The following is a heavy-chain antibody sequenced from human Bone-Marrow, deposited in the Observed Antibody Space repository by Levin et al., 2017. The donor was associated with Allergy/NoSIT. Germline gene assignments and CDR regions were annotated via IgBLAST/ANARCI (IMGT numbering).Heavy chain of an antibody. CDR3: AIGTTVSAPIGAFDI. V-gene: IGHV3-11*01. Sequence: GGSLRLSCAASGFTFSDSYLSWIRQAPGKGLEWISYISPTGVIIYYADSVRGRFTISRDNAKNSLFLQLNSLTADDTAIYYCAIGTTVSAPIGAFDIWGQGTAVTVSS. D-gene: IGHD1-1*01. CDR2: ISPTGVII. CDR1: GFTFSDSY. J-gene: IGHJ3*02.